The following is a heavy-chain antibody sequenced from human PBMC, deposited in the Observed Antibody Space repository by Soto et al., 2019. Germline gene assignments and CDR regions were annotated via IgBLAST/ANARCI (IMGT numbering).Heavy chain of an antibody. J-gene: IGHJ4*02. D-gene: IGHD1-26*01. CDR3: ATVRPGKVGATTAPFFDY. Sequence: ASVKVSCKASGYTFTSYDINWVRQATGQGLEWMGWMNPNSGNTGYAQKFQGRVTMTRNTSISTAYMELSSLRSEDTAVYYCATVRPGKVGATTAPFFDYGVQGTLVTVSS. CDR1: GYTFTSYD. V-gene: IGHV1-8*01. CDR2: MNPNSGNT.